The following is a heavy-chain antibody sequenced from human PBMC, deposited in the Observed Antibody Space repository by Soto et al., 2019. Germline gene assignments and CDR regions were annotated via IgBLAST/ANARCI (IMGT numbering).Heavy chain of an antibody. J-gene: IGHJ4*02. V-gene: IGHV5-51*01. D-gene: IGHD3-16*01. CDR2: IFPGDSDT. Sequence: GESLKISCQASGYTFTNSWIAWVRQTPGKGLEWMGIIFPGDSDTRYNPTFQGQVTISVDNSINTAYLRWNSLKASDTATYFCARHQSYGFDDTYYYYRCELWGPGTLVTV. CDR3: ARHQSYGFDDTYYYYRCEL. CDR1: GYTFTNSW.